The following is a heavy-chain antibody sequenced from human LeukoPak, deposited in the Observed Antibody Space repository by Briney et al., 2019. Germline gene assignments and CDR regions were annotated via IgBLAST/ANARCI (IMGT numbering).Heavy chain of an antibody. D-gene: IGHD3-3*01. Sequence: PSETLSLTCTVSGGSISSYYWSWIRQPPGKGLEWIGYIYYSGSTNYNPSLKCRVTISVDTSKNQFSLKLSSVTAADTAVYYCASYDFWSGYWYYWGQGTLVTVSS. J-gene: IGHJ4*02. CDR3: ASYDFWSGYWYY. CDR1: GGSISSYY. CDR2: IYYSGST. V-gene: IGHV4-59*01.